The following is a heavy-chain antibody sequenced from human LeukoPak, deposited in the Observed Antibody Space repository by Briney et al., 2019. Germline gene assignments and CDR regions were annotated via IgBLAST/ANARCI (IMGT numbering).Heavy chain of an antibody. V-gene: IGHV1-69*05. Sequence: GASVKVSCKASGGTFSSYAISWVRQAPGQGLEWMGRIIPIFGTANYAQKFQGRVTITTDESTSTAYMELSSLRSEDTAVYYCARDLNPYYYGSGDFDYSGQGTLVTVSS. J-gene: IGHJ4*02. CDR1: GGTFSSYA. CDR2: IIPIFGTA. CDR3: ARDLNPYYYGSGDFDY. D-gene: IGHD3-10*01.